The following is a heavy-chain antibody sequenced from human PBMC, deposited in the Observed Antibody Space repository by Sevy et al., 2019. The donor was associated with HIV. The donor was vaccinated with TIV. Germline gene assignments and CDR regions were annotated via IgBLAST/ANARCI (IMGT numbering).Heavy chain of an antibody. CDR2: ISNSGTSM. CDR3: ARDLPPSATTVAHFDC. Sequence: GGSLRLSCAASGFSFSVYWMSWVRQAPGKGLEWVSYISNSGTSMYYSDSVKGRFTISRDNARNSLYLQMNSLRAEDTAVYYCARDLPPSATTVAHFDCWGQGTLVTVSS. D-gene: IGHD4-17*01. CDR1: GFSFSVYW. V-gene: IGHV3-48*04. J-gene: IGHJ4*02.